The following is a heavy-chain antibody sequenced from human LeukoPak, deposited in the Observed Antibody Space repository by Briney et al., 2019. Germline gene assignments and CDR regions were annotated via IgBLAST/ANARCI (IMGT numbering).Heavy chain of an antibody. V-gene: IGHV3-7*01. CDR1: GFTFSNYL. CDR2: IKQDGSEQ. D-gene: IGHD3-9*01. CDR3: ARSIPTGLDCFDY. Sequence: GGSLRLSCAASGFTFSNYLMNWVRQAPGKGLEWVADIKQDGSEQYYLDSVKGRFTISRDNAKNSLFLQMNSLRAEDTAVYYCARSIPTGLDCFDYWGQGNLVTVSS. J-gene: IGHJ4*02.